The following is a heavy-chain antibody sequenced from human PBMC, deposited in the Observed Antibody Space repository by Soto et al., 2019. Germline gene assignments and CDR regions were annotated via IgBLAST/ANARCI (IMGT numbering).Heavy chain of an antibody. Sequence: QAQLMQSGAEVKKPGSSVKVSCKASGGTFSGYAISWVRQAPGQGLEWTGGIIPVLGITNYAQKFQGRITIDADESTGTAYMDLRSLRSEDTAVYYCARDPRSITGTTSSEDFQHWGPGTLVSVSS. J-gene: IGHJ1*01. CDR1: GGTFSGYA. D-gene: IGHD1-20*01. CDR3: ARDPRSITGTTSSEDFQH. V-gene: IGHV1-69*01. CDR2: IIPVLGIT.